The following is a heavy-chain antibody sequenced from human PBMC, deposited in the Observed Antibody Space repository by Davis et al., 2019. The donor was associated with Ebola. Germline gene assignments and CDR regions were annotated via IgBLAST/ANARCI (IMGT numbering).Heavy chain of an antibody. D-gene: IGHD6-13*01. V-gene: IGHV3-30*18. Sequence: GESLKISCAASGFTFSSYGMHWVRQAPDKGLEWVAVISYDGSNKYYADSVKGRFTISRDNSKNTLYLQMNSLRAEDTAVYYCAKLEQLGYWGQGTLVTVSS. J-gene: IGHJ4*02. CDR2: ISYDGSNK. CDR1: GFTFSSYG. CDR3: AKLEQLGY.